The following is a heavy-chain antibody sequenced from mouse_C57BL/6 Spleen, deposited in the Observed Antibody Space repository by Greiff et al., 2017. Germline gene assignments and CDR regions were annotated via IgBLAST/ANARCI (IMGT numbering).Heavy chain of an antibody. CDR2: IHPNSGST. CDR3: ARDYYGSSSLLAY. CDR1: GYTFTSYW. V-gene: IGHV1-64*01. Sequence: QVQLQQPGAELVKPGASVKLSCKASGYTFTSYWMHWVKQRPGQGLEWIGMIHPNSGSTNYNEKFKSKATLTVDKSSSTAYMQLSSLTSEDSAVYYCARDYYGSSSLLAYWGQGTLVTVSA. J-gene: IGHJ3*01. D-gene: IGHD1-1*01.